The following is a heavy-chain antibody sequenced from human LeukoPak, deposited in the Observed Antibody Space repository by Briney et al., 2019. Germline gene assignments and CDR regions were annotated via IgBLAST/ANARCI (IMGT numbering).Heavy chain of an antibody. J-gene: IGHJ3*02. V-gene: IGHV3-30-3*01. CDR2: ISYDGSNK. Sequence: PGRSLRLSCAASGSTFSSYAMHWVRQAPGKGLEWVAVISYDGSNKYYADSVKGRFTISRDNSKNTLYLQMNSLRAEDTAVYYCASFADYGPHAFDIWGQGTMVTVSS. CDR3: ASFADYGPHAFDI. CDR1: GSTFSSYA. D-gene: IGHD4-17*01.